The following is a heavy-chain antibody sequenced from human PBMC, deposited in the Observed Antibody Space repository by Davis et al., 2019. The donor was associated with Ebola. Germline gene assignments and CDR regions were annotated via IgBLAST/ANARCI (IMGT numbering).Heavy chain of an antibody. CDR2: LSWNSGSI. CDR3: AKSRYCSSTSCYDWFDP. CDR1: GFTFDDYA. J-gene: IGHJ5*02. D-gene: IGHD2-2*01. V-gene: IGHV3-9*01. Sequence: SLKISCAASGFTFDDYAMHWVRQAPGKGLEWVSGLSWNSGSIGYADSVKGRFTISRDNAKNSLYLQMNSLRAEDTALYYCAKSRYCSSTSCYDWFDPWGQGTLVTVSS.